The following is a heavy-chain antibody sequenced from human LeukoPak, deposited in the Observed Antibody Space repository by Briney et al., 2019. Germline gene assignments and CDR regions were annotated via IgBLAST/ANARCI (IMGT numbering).Heavy chain of an antibody. CDR1: GFTFSGFW. D-gene: IGHD3-22*01. J-gene: IGHJ4*02. V-gene: IGHV3-30-3*01. Sequence: GGSLRLSCAVSGFTFSGFWMSWSRQAPGKGLEWVAVISYDGSNKYYADSVKGRFTISRDNSKNTLYLQMNSLRAEDTAVYYCARDRRGSYYDSSGDLDYWGQGTLVTVSS. CDR2: ISYDGSNK. CDR3: ARDRRGSYYDSSGDLDY.